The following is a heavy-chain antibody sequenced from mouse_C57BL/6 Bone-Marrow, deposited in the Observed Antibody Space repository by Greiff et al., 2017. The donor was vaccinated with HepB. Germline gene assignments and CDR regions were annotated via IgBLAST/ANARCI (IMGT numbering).Heavy chain of an antibody. D-gene: IGHD1-1*01. CDR3: ARSVYYY. CDR1: GYTFTSYW. Sequence: VQLQQSGAELVKPGASVKLSCKASGYTFTSYWMQWVKQRPGQGLEWIGEIDPSDSYTNYNQKFKGKATLTVDTSSSTAYMQLSSLTSEDSAVYYCARSVYYYWGQGTLVTVSA. CDR2: IDPSDSYT. V-gene: IGHV1-50*01. J-gene: IGHJ3*01.